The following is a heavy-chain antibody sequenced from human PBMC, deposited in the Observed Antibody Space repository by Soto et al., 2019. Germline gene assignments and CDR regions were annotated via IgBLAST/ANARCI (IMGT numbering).Heavy chain of an antibody. J-gene: IGHJ5*02. V-gene: IGHV3-64D*06. D-gene: IGHD6-19*01. CDR3: VKDSSMAVAGTKFDP. Sequence: GGSLRLSCSASGFTFSSYAMHWVRQAPGKGLEYVSATSSNGGSTYYADSVKGRFTISRDNSKNTLYLQMSSLRAEDTAVYYCVKDSSMAVAGTKFDPWGQGTLVTVSS. CDR1: GFTFSSYA. CDR2: TSSNGGST.